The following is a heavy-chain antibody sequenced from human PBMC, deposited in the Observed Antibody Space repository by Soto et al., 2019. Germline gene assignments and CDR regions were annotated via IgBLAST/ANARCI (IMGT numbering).Heavy chain of an antibody. CDR1: GGTFSSYA. Sequence: SVKVSCKASGGTFSSYAISWVRQAPGQGLEWMGGIIPIFGTANYAQKFQGRVTITADKSTSTAYMELSSLRSEDTAVYYCARDLGYYDILTGSWAHAFDIWGQGTMVTVSS. CDR3: ARDLGYYDILTGSWAHAFDI. V-gene: IGHV1-69*06. D-gene: IGHD3-9*01. CDR2: IIPIFGTA. J-gene: IGHJ3*02.